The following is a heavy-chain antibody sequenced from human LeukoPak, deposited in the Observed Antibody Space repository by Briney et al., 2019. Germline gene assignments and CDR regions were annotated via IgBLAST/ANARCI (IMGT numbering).Heavy chain of an antibody. V-gene: IGHV4-59*01. CDR3: ARVRRGAFDI. J-gene: IGHJ3*02. D-gene: IGHD3-3*01. CDR2: IYYSGST. CDR1: GGSISSYY. Sequence: KPSETLSLTCTVSGGSISSYYWSWIRQPPGKGREWIGYIYYSGSTNYNPSLKSRVTISVDTPKNQFSLKLSSVTAADTAVYYCARVRRGAFDIWGQGTMVTVSS.